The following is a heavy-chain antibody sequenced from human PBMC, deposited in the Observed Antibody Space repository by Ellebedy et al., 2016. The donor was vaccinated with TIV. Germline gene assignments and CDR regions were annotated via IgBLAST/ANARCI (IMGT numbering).Heavy chain of an antibody. CDR2: ISWNSGDI. J-gene: IGHJ4*02. D-gene: IGHD4-11*01. CDR3: ALLSGRAVTTYGY. CDR1: GFAFAAYA. V-gene: IGHV3-9*01. Sequence: SLKISCAASGFAFAAYAMHWVRQAPGKGLEWVSGISWNSGDIAYADSVKGRFTIFRDNAKNSLYLRMNSLRPEDTAFYYCALLSGRAVTTYGYWGQGTLVTVSS.